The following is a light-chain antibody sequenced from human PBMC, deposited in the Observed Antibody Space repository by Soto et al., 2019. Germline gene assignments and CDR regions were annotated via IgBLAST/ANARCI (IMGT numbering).Light chain of an antibody. Sequence: EIVLTQSPATLSLSPGERATLSCRASQSVSSYLAWYQQKPGQAPRLLIYDASNRATDIPARFSGSGSGTDFTLTISSLEPEDFAVYYCQQRSNWPPSTFGQGTRLGIK. CDR2: DAS. V-gene: IGKV3-11*01. CDR3: QQRSNWPPST. CDR1: QSVSSY. J-gene: IGKJ5*01.